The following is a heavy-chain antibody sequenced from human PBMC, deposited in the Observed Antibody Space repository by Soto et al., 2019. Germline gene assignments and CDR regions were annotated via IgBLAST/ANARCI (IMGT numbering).Heavy chain of an antibody. CDR1: GAYISYGGFS. Sequence: QLQLQESGSGLVKTSETLSLTCTVSGAYISYGGFSWSWIRQSPGKGLEWIGYISHLESTYFHPSFKSRLTMSIDRTRNQFSLKLSSVTAAHMAVYYCARGGGYDSFDYWGQGVLVTVSS. CDR2: ISHLEST. J-gene: IGHJ4*02. D-gene: IGHD5-12*01. V-gene: IGHV4-30-2*06. CDR3: ARGGGYDSFDY.